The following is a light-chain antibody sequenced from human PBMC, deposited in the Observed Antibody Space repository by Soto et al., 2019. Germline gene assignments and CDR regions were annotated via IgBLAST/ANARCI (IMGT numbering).Light chain of an antibody. CDR1: QRVSSY. CDR2: DAS. CDR3: QQRSNWLT. Sequence: EIVLTQSPSTLSLSPGERATLSCRASQRVSSYLAWYQQKPGQAPRLLIYDASNRATGIPARFSGSGSGTDFTITISSLEPEDFAVYYCQQRSNWLTFGGGTKVEIK. V-gene: IGKV3-11*01. J-gene: IGKJ4*01.